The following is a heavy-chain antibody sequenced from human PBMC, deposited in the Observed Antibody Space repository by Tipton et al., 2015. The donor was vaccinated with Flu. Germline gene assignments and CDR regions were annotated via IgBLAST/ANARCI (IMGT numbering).Heavy chain of an antibody. D-gene: IGHD6-13*01. J-gene: IGHJ4*02. CDR3: ARGRGAAAGNFDY. CDR2: IYTSGST. CDR1: GDSISNYY. Sequence: TLSLTCTVSGDSISNYYWGWIRQPAGKGLQWIGRIYTSGSTNYNPSLKSRVTMSVDTSKNQFSLKLSSVTAADTAVYYCARGRGAAAGNFDYWGQGTLVTVSS. V-gene: IGHV4-4*07.